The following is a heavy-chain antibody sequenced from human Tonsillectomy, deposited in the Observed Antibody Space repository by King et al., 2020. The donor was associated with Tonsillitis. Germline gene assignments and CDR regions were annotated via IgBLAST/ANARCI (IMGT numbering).Heavy chain of an antibody. Sequence: VQLVESGAEVKKPGASVKVSCKASGYTFTGYYIHWVRQAPGQGLEWMGWINPNSGGTNYAQKFQGRITMTSDTSSNKSCMELNRLRSDDTAVYYCARDLSYDSSGFFGSWGQGTLVTVSS. CDR2: INPNSGGT. V-gene: IGHV1-2*02. CDR1: GYTFTGYY. J-gene: IGHJ5*02. CDR3: ARDLSYDSSGFFGS. D-gene: IGHD3-22*01.